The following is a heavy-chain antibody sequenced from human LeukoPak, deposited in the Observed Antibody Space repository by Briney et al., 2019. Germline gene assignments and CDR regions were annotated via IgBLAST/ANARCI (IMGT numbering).Heavy chain of an antibody. CDR1: GGTFSSYA. Sequence: GASVKVSCKASGGTFSSYAISWVRQAPGQGLEWMGRIIPILGIANYAQKFQGRVTITADKSTSTAYMELSSLRSEDTAVYYCASDRTVIVGATELYLPYWGQGTLVTVSS. J-gene: IGHJ4*02. CDR3: ASDRTVIVGATELYLPY. V-gene: IGHV1-69*04. D-gene: IGHD1-26*01. CDR2: IIPILGIA.